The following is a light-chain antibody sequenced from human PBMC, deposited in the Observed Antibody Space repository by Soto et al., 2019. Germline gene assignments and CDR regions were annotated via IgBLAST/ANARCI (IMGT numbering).Light chain of an antibody. J-gene: IGKJ3*01. CDR3: QQYHNWPPFT. CDR1: QSVSSN. Sequence: EIVLTQSPGTLSLSPGERATLSCRASQSVSSNVAWYQQKLGQAPRLLIYGASTRATGIPARFSGSGSETEFTLTISSLQSEDFAIYYCQQYHNWPPFTFGPGTKVDIK. CDR2: GAS. V-gene: IGKV3-15*01.